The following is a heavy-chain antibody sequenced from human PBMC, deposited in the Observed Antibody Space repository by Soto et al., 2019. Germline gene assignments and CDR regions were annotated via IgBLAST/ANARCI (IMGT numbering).Heavy chain of an antibody. CDR2: IIPIFGTA. CDR3: ARVPIAYCGGDCYTFDY. J-gene: IGHJ4*02. CDR1: GYTFTSYD. D-gene: IGHD2-21*02. V-gene: IGHV1-69*13. Sequence: SVKVSCKASGYTFTSYDINWVRQATGQGLEWMGGIIPIFGTANYAQKFQGRVTITADESTSTAYMELSSLRSEDTAVYYCARVPIAYCGGDCYTFDYWGQGTLVTVSS.